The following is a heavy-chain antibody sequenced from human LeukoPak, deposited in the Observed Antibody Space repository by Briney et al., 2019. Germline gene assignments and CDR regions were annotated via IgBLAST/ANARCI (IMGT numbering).Heavy chain of an antibody. CDR3: ARCKAVAGTINAFDF. Sequence: GESLQISCKGSGYSFTSYWIGWVRPLPGKALEWMGINYPGDSEARYSPSFQGQVTISVDKSINTAYLQWSSLKASDTAMYYCARCKAVAGTINAFDFWGQGTMVTVSS. J-gene: IGHJ3*01. V-gene: IGHV5-51*01. CDR2: NYPGDSEA. D-gene: IGHD6-19*01. CDR1: GYSFTSYW.